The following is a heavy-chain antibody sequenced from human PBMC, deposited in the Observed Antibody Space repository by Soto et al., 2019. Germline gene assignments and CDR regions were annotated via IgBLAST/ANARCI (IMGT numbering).Heavy chain of an antibody. CDR2: ISKSGSTT. CDR3: AREVSGRYSTFDY. J-gene: IGHJ4*02. CDR1: GFALSDYY. D-gene: IGHD1-26*01. V-gene: IGHV3-11*01. Sequence: PGGSLRLSCAASGFALSDYYMSWIRQAPGEGLEWITYISKSGSTTYYVDSVKGRFTTSRDNARNSLDLQMNSLRSDDTAVYYCAREVSGRYSTFDYWGQGIPVTVSS.